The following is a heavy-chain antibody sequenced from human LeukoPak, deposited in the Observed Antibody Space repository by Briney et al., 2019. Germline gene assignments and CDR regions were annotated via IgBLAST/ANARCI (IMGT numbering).Heavy chain of an antibody. Sequence: ASVKVSCKASGYTFTGYYMHWVRQAPGRGLEWMGWINPNSGGTNYAQKFQGRVTMTRDTSISTAYMELSRLRSEDTAVYYCARERRTLEDYGDYGFDYWGQGTLVTVSS. CDR1: GYTFTGYY. V-gene: IGHV1-2*02. CDR3: ARERRTLEDYGDYGFDY. CDR2: INPNSGGT. J-gene: IGHJ4*02. D-gene: IGHD4-17*01.